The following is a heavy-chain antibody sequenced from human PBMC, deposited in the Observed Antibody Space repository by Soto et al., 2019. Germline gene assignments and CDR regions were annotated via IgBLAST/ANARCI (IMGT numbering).Heavy chain of an antibody. V-gene: IGHV5-10-1*01. J-gene: IGHJ6*02. CDR3: ARHLTGSYGMDV. CDR1: GYSFTSYW. Sequence: GESLKISCKGSGYSFTSYWISWVRQVPGKGLEWMGRIDPSDSYTNYSPSFQGHVTISADKSISTAYLQWSSLKASDTAMYYCARHLTGSYGMDVWGQGTTVTVSS. CDR2: IDPSDSYT. D-gene: IGHD3-10*01.